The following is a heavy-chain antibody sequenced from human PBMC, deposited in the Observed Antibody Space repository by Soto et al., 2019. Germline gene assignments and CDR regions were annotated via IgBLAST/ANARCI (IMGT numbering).Heavy chain of an antibody. CDR1: GFTFSDYY. D-gene: IGHD6-13*01. CDR3: ARLLDSSSWPPPLDY. CDR2: ISSSGSTI. J-gene: IGHJ4*02. Sequence: GGSLRLSCAASGFTFSDYYMSWIRQAPGKGLEWVSYISSSGSTIYYADYVKSRFTISRDNAKNSLYLQINSLRAEETAVYYCARLLDSSSWPPPLDYWGQGTLVTVSS. V-gene: IGHV3-11*01.